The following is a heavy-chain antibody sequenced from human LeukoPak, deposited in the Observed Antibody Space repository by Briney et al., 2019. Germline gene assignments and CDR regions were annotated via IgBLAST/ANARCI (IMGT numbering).Heavy chain of an antibody. Sequence: SQTLSLTCTVSGGSISSGSYYWSWIRQPAGKGLEWIGRIHTSGITNYNPSLKSRVTISVDTSKNQISLKLSSVTAADTAVYYCARERYAASYNWFDPWGQGTLVTVSS. J-gene: IGHJ5*02. CDR2: IHTSGIT. CDR3: ARERYAASYNWFDP. V-gene: IGHV4-61*02. D-gene: IGHD6-25*01. CDR1: GGSISSGSYY.